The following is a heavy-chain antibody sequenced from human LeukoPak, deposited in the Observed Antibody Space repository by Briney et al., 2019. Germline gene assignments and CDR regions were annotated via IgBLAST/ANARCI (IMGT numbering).Heavy chain of an antibody. Sequence: GGSLRLSCAASGFTFSNFDMHWVRQAPGKGLEWVAFIQYSGSKKYYVDSVEGRFTISRDNSKNTLYVQMNSLRTEDTAVYYCAKGGRHGHSSYERGYFDFWGHGTLVTVSS. CDR3: AKGGRHGHSSYERGYFDF. V-gene: IGHV3-30*02. J-gene: IGHJ4*01. CDR1: GFTFSNFD. CDR2: IQYSGSKK. D-gene: IGHD2-15*01.